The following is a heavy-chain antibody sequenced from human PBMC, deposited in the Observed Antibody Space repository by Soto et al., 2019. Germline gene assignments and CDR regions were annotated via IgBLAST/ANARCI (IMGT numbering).Heavy chain of an antibody. Sequence: QVQLVQSGAEVKRPGSSVKVSCKASGDTFNFYSINWVRQAPGLGLEWMGRVNPILSMSNYAQRFQGRVTMTEHKSTSTAYVELSGPKSEDTAIYYCATSYGSGYGAFDFWGQGALVTVSS. D-gene: IGHD3-10*01. V-gene: IGHV1-69*04. J-gene: IGHJ4*02. CDR1: GDTFNFYS. CDR3: ATSYGSGYGAFDF. CDR2: VNPILSMS.